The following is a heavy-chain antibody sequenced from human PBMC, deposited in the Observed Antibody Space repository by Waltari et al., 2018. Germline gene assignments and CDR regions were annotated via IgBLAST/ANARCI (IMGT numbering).Heavy chain of an antibody. V-gene: IGHV3-30-3*01. Sequence: QVQLVESGGGGVQPGRSLGLSCAASGSTFSGSAMHWLRQAPGKGLEWVAVISYDGSNKYYADSVKGRFTISRDNSKNTLYLQMNSLRAEDTAVYYCARDRIMYYDFWSGCFDYWGQGTLVTVSS. CDR2: ISYDGSNK. D-gene: IGHD3-3*01. CDR1: GSTFSGSA. CDR3: ARDRIMYYDFWSGCFDY. J-gene: IGHJ4*02.